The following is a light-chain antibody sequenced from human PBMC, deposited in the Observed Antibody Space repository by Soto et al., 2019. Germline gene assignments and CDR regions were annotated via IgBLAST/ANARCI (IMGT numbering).Light chain of an antibody. Sequence: IHMTQSPSSLSASVGDRVTITFRASQSISIYLNWYQQKPGKAPKLLIYAASSLQSGVPSRFSGSGSGTDFTLTISSLQPEDFETYFCQQSYSTPITFGQGTRLEIK. CDR1: QSISIY. CDR2: AAS. CDR3: QQSYSTPIT. V-gene: IGKV1-39*01. J-gene: IGKJ5*01.